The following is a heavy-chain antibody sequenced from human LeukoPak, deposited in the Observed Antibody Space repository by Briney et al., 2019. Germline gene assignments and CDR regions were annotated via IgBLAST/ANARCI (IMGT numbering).Heavy chain of an antibody. J-gene: IGHJ3*02. Sequence: GASVKVSCKASGYTFTGYYMHWVRQAPGQGLEWMGWINPNSGGTNYAQKFQGRVTMTRDTSISTAYMELSRPRSDDTAVYYCAREGNYGSGSYGGENDAFDIWGQGTMVTVSS. CDR2: INPNSGGT. CDR1: GYTFTGYY. CDR3: AREGNYGSGSYGGENDAFDI. V-gene: IGHV1-2*02. D-gene: IGHD3-10*01.